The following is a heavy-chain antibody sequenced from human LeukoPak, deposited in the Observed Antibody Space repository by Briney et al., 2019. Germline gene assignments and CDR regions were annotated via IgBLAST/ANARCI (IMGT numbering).Heavy chain of an antibody. CDR3: VKDRCSSTSCYDGETSYFDY. Sequence: GGSLRLSFSASGFTFSSYAMHWVRQAPGKGLEYVSAISSNGGSTYYADSVKGRFTISRDNSKNTLYLQMSSLRAEDTAVYYCVKDRCSSTSCYDGETSYFDYWGQGTLVTVSS. V-gene: IGHV3-64D*06. D-gene: IGHD2-2*01. CDR1: GFTFSSYA. J-gene: IGHJ4*02. CDR2: ISSNGGST.